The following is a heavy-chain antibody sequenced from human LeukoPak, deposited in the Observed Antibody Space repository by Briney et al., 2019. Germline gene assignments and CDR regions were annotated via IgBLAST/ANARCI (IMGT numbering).Heavy chain of an antibody. CDR3: ATKQWLAPPPDS. J-gene: IGHJ4*02. D-gene: IGHD6-19*01. V-gene: IGHV3-74*01. CDR2: INTDGTVT. Sequence: PGGALRLSCAASGFTFSKYWMLWVRQAPGQGLESGSRINTDGTVTTYADSVKGRFTVSRDNADNTMFLQMNSVSDEDTAVYYCATKQWLAPPPDSWGQGTPVTVSS. CDR1: GFTFSKYW.